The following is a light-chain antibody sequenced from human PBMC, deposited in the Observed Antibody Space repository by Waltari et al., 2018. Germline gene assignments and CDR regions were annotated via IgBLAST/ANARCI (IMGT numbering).Light chain of an antibody. CDR3: QKYGTLPAT. CDR2: DAS. V-gene: IGKV3-20*01. CDR1: QSISRF. J-gene: IGKJ1*01. Sequence: DIFLTQSPGTLSLSPGHGAILSCRASQSISRFLAWYQQKPGQAPRLRIYDASTRATGIPDRFSGSGSGKEFSLTISRLEPEDFAVYYCQKYGTLPATFGQGTKVEIK.